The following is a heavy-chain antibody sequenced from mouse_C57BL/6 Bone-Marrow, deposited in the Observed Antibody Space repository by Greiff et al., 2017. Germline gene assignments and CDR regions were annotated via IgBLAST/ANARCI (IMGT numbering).Heavy chain of an antibody. Sequence: EVMLVESGPVLVKPGASVKMSCKASGYTFTDYYMNWVKQSHGKSLEWIGVINPYNGGTSYNQKFKGKATLTVDKSSSTAYMELNSLTSEDSAVYYGARSHYGSSYNYWGQGTTLTVSS. D-gene: IGHD1-1*01. J-gene: IGHJ2*01. CDR1: GYTFTDYY. CDR2: INPYNGGT. CDR3: ARSHYGSSYNY. V-gene: IGHV1-19*01.